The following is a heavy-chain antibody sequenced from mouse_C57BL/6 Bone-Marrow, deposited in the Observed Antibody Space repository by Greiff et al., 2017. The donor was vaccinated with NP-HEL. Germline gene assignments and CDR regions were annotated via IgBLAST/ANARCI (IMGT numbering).Heavy chain of an antibody. CDR1: GYTFTSYT. CDR2: INPSSGYT. D-gene: IGHD1-1*01. CDR3: TRWDYGSRGDY. V-gene: IGHV1-4*01. J-gene: IGHJ2*02. Sequence: VKLVESGAELARPGASVKMSCKASGYTFTSYTMHWVKQRPGQGLEWIGYINPSSGYTKYNQKFKDKATLTADNSSSTVYMQLSSLTSEDSAIYDCTRWDYGSRGDYWGKGTSLTVSS.